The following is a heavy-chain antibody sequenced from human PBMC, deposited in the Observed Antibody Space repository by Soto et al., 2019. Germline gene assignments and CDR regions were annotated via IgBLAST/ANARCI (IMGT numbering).Heavy chain of an antibody. CDR2: INHSGST. D-gene: IGHD3-10*01. Sequence: QVQLQQWGAGLLKPSETLSLTCAVYGGSFSGYYWSWIRQPPGKGLEWIGEINHSGSTNYNPSLKSRVTISVDTSKNQFSLKLSSVTAADTAVYYCARGGGFYYVDNWGQGTMVTVSS. CDR1: GGSFSGYY. J-gene: IGHJ3*02. CDR3: ARGGGFYYVDN. V-gene: IGHV4-34*01.